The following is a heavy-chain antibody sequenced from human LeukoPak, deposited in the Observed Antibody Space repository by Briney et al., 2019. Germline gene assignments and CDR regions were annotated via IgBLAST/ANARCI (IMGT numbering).Heavy chain of an antibody. J-gene: IGHJ6*03. CDR1: GGSISSYY. D-gene: IGHD5-18*01. CDR2: IYYSGST. V-gene: IGHV4-59*01. CDR3: ARLRGQLWPHYYVDV. Sequence: SETLSLTCTVSGGSISSYYWSWIRQPPGKGLEWIGYIYYSGSTNYNPSLKSRVTISVDTSKNQFSLKLSSVTAADTAVYYCARLRGQLWPHYYVDVWGKGTTVTISS.